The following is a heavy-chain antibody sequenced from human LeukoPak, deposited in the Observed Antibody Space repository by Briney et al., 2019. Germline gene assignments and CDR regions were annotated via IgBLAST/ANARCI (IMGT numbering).Heavy chain of an antibody. CDR2: IWFDGGNK. Sequence: GGSLRLSCAASGFTFSSHGMHWVRQAPGKGLEWVAVIWFDGGNKYYTDSVKGRFTISRDNAKNSLYLQMNSLRAEDAAVYYCARDQAYSYGPYYYYYYMDVWGKGTTVTVSS. V-gene: IGHV3-33*01. CDR3: ARDQAYSYGPYYYYYYMDV. CDR1: GFTFSSHG. D-gene: IGHD5-18*01. J-gene: IGHJ6*03.